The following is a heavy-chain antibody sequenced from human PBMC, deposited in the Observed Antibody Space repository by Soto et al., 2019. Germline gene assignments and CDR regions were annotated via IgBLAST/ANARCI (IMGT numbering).Heavy chain of an antibody. J-gene: IGHJ3*02. D-gene: IGHD3-16*01. V-gene: IGHV3-9*01. CDR2: ISWNSGSI. CDR3: AKDMKPLGEWCAFDI. Sequence: GGSLRLSCAASGFTFDDYAMHWVRQAPGKGLEWVSGISWNSGSIGYADSVKGRFTISRDNAKNSLYLQMNSLRAEDTALYYCAKDMKPLGEWCAFDIWGQGTMVTVSS. CDR1: GFTFDDYA.